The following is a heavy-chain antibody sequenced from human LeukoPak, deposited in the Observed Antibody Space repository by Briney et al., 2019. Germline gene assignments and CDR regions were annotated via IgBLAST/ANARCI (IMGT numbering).Heavy chain of an antibody. Sequence: SVKVSCKASGGTFSSYAISWVRQAPGQGLEWMGGIIPIFGTANYAQKFQGRVTITADESTSTAYMELSSLRSEDTAVYYCARALGYCSSTSCLRDAFDIWGQGTMVTVSS. D-gene: IGHD2-2*01. CDR3: ARALGYCSSTSCLRDAFDI. CDR1: GGTFSSYA. J-gene: IGHJ3*02. V-gene: IGHV1-69*13. CDR2: IIPIFGTA.